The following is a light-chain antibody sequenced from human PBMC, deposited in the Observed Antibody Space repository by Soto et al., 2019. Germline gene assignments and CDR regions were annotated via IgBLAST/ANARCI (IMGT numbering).Light chain of an antibody. CDR1: QSISNY. CDR3: QQRSNWPIT. V-gene: IGKV3-11*01. CDR2: DAS. J-gene: IGKJ5*01. Sequence: EIVLTQSPATLSLSPGERATVSCRASQSISNYLAWYQQKPGQAPRLLIYDASNRATGIPARFSGSGSGTDFTLTISSLEPEDFAVYYCQQRSNWPITFGQGTRLDIK.